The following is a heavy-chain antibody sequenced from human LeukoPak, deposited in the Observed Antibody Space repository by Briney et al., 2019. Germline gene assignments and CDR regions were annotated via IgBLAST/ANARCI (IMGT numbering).Heavy chain of an antibody. CDR1: GFTFSNYG. CDR3: AKVWRGDYGDYYWRFDY. D-gene: IGHD4-17*01. CDR2: IAYDGSNK. V-gene: IGHV3-30*18. J-gene: IGHJ4*02. Sequence: GRSLRLSCAASGFTFSNYGMHWVRQAPGKGLEWVAVIAYDGSNKYYADSVKGRFTISRDNSKNTLYLQMNSLRAEDTAVYYCAKVWRGDYGDYYWRFDYWGQGTLVTVSS.